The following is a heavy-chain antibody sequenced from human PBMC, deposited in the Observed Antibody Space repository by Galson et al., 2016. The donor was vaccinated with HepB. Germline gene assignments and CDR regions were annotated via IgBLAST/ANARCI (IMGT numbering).Heavy chain of an antibody. V-gene: IGHV3-23*01. Sequence: SLRLSCAASGFTFSSYAMSWVRQAPGKGLEWVSGISGSGGSTYYADSVKGRFTISRDNSKNTLYLQTNSLRAEDTAVYYCAKVAPDYDFWSGYTVHYYFDYWGQGTLVTVSS. J-gene: IGHJ4*02. D-gene: IGHD3-3*01. CDR1: GFTFSSYA. CDR3: AKVAPDYDFWSGYTVHYYFDY. CDR2: ISGSGGST.